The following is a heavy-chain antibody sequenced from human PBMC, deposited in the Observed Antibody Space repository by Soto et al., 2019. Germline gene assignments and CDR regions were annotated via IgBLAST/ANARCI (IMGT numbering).Heavy chain of an antibody. J-gene: IGHJ3*01. D-gene: IGHD2-21*02. Sequence: SVKVSCKTSGFTFTNSAVQWVRQARVQRLEWIGWIIVASGRTNYAREVQERVTISRDTSTSTAYMELSGLRSEDTAVYYCVAELYSGGGCCSFDFWGQGTMVTVSS. V-gene: IGHV1-58*01. CDR1: GFTFTNSA. CDR3: VAELYSGGGCCSFDF. CDR2: IIVASGRT.